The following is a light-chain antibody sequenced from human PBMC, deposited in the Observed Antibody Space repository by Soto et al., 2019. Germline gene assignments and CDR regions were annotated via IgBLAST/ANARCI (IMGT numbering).Light chain of an antibody. V-gene: IGKV3-15*01. Sequence: EIVMTQSPATLSVSPGERATLSCRASQSSSDNLAWYQQKPGPAPRLLIYGASTGATSIPARFSGSGSGTEFTLTSSSLQAEDFAVYYCQQYGSSGKFGQGTKVDIK. J-gene: IGKJ1*01. CDR2: GAS. CDR3: QQYGSSGK. CDR1: QSSSDN.